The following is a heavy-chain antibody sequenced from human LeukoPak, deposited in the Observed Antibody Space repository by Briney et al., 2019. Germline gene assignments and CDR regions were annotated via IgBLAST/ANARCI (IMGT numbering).Heavy chain of an antibody. Sequence: ASVKVSCKTSGYTFTGFYIHWLRQAPGQGPEWMGWISPSSGDTNYAQKFQGRVTMTRDTSISTAYMELSRLRSDDTAVYYCARDPAGTTLRGVTVVDYWGQGTLVTVSS. CDR1: GYTFTGFY. D-gene: IGHD3-10*01. CDR2: ISPSSGDT. V-gene: IGHV1-2*02. CDR3: ARDPAGTTLRGVTVVDY. J-gene: IGHJ4*02.